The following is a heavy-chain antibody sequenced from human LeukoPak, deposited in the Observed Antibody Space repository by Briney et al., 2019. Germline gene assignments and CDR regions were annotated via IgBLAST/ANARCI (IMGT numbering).Heavy chain of an antibody. Sequence: GGSLRLSCAASGFTFSTYWMHWVRQAPGKGLVWVSRIKSDGGTNYADSVKGRLTISRDNAKKTVSLQMNSLRPEDTGVYYCARAPSEIGGYYPEYFRHWGQGTLVTVSS. CDR3: ARAPSEIGGYYPEYFRH. CDR2: IKSDGGT. V-gene: IGHV3-74*01. D-gene: IGHD3-22*01. CDR1: GFTFSTYW. J-gene: IGHJ1*01.